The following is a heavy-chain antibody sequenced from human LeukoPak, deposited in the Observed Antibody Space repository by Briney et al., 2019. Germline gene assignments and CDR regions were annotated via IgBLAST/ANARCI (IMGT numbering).Heavy chain of an antibody. J-gene: IGHJ4*02. CDR2: MNPNSGNT. Sequence: ASVKVSCKASGYTFTGYYMHWVRQATGQGLEWMGWMNPNSGNTGYAQKFQGRVTITRNTSISTAYMELSSLRSEDTAVYYCARGRRLISEVVFFRRYYDSSGYPVFDYWGQGTLVTVSS. D-gene: IGHD3-22*01. CDR3: ARGRRLISEVVFFRRYYDSSGYPVFDY. V-gene: IGHV1-8*03. CDR1: GYTFTGYY.